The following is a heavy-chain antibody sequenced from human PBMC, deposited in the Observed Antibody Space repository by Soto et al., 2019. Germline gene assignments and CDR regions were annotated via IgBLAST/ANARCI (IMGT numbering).Heavy chain of an antibody. D-gene: IGHD2-15*01. CDR3: ARMVAAGMYYYYSMYV. V-gene: IGHV2-70*13. CDR2: IDWSGDK. CDR1: GFSLSTVGMC. J-gene: IGHJ6*02. Sequence: SGPTLVNPTQTLTLTCTFSGFSLSTVGMCVSWIRQPPGKALEWLAVIDWSGDKYYSTSLKTRLTISEDTSKNQVVLTMTNMDPVDTATYYCARMVAAGMYYYYSMYVWGQGTTVTVSS.